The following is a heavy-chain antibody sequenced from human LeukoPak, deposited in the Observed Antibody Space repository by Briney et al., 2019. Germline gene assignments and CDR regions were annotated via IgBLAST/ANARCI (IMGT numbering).Heavy chain of an antibody. V-gene: IGHV4-59*12. CDR1: GGSISSYY. CDR3: AREMALQEGSGPHDY. J-gene: IGHJ4*02. Sequence: SETLSLTCTVSGGSISSYYWSWIRQPPGKGLEWIGYIYYSGSTNYNPSLKSRVTMSVDTSKNQFSLKLSSVTAADTAVYYCAREMALQEGSGPHDYWGQGTLVTVSS. D-gene: IGHD1-26*01. CDR2: IYYSGST.